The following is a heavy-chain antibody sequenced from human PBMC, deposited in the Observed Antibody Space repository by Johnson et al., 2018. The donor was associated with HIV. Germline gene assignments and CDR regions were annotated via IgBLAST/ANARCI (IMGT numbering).Heavy chain of an antibody. V-gene: IGHV3-30-3*01. D-gene: IGHD5/OR15-5a*01. J-gene: IGHJ3*02. CDR2: ISYDGSNK. CDR1: GFTFSSYA. Sequence: QVQLVESGGGVVQPGRSLRLSCAASGFTFSSYAMHWVRQAPGKGLEWVAVISYDGSNKYYADSVKGRFTISRDNSKNTLYLQMNSLRAEDTAVYYCARDNLRAFDIWGQGTMVTVSS. CDR3: ARDNLRAFDI.